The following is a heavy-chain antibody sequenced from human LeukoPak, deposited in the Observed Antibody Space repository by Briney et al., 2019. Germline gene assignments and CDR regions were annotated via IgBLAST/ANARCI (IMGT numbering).Heavy chain of an antibody. J-gene: IGHJ4*02. D-gene: IGHD6-19*01. V-gene: IGHV3-21*01. CDR3: ARVPYSTGAFDY. CDR1: GFTFSSYS. Sequence: PGGSLRLSCAASGFTFSSYSMNWVRQAPGKGLEWVSSISSTSSYIYYADSVKGRFNISRDNAKNSLYLQMNSLRDEDTAYCARVPYSTGAFDYWGQGTLVTVSS. CDR2: ISSTSSYI.